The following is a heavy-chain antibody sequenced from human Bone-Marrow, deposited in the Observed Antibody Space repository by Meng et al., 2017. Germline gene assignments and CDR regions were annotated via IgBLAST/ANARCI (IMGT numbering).Heavy chain of an antibody. CDR3: ARGYGSGSSSDWFDP. CDR2: IYYSGST. J-gene: IGHJ5*02. CDR1: GGSISSGGYY. D-gene: IGHD3-10*01. V-gene: IGHV4-31*03. Sequence: QVQLQVSGPCLVKPSQTLSLTCTVSGGSISSGGYYWSWIRQHPGKGLEWIGYIYYSGSTYYNPSLKSRVTISVDTSKNQFSLKLSSVTAADTAVYYCARGYGSGSSSDWFDPWGQGTLVTVSS.